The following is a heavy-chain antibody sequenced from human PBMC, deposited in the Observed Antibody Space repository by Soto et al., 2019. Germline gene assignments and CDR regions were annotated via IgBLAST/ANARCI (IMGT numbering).Heavy chain of an antibody. CDR2: IYYSGTT. CDR3: ARHVSYCSSTSHCAYGMDV. V-gene: IGHV4-59*08. D-gene: IGHD2-2*01. CDR1: GGSIINYY. J-gene: IGHJ6*02. Sequence: QVQLQESGPRLLKPSETLSLTCTVSGGSIINYYWSWIRQPPGKGLEWIGYIYYSGTTSYNPSLRSRFTTAVDTSTKQFSLKLSSVTAADTAVYYCARHVSYCSSTSHCAYGMDVWGQGTTVTVSS.